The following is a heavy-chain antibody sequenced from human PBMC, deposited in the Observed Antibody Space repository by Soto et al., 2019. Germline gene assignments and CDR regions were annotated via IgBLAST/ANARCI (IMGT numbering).Heavy chain of an antibody. CDR2: ISGSGGST. CDR3: AKGGSTIFGVVINWFAP. Sequence: EVQLLESGGGLVQPGGSLRLSCAASGFTFSSYAMSWVRQAPGKGLEWVSAISGSGGSTYYADSVKGRFTISRDNSKNTLYLQMNSLRAEDTAVYYCAKGGSTIFGVVINWFAPWGQGTLVTVSS. D-gene: IGHD3-3*01. CDR1: GFTFSSYA. J-gene: IGHJ5*02. V-gene: IGHV3-23*01.